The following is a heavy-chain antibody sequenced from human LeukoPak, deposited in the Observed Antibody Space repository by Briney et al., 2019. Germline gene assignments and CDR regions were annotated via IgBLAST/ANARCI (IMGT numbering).Heavy chain of an antibody. Sequence: PSETLSLTCTVSGGSISSGGYYWSWIRQHPGKGLEWIGYIYYSGSTYYNPSLKSRVTISVDTPKNQFSLKLSSVTAADTAVYYCARGRYPQPGIAVAGTLLDWGQGTLVTVSS. V-gene: IGHV4-31*03. D-gene: IGHD6-19*01. J-gene: IGHJ4*02. CDR1: GGSISSGGYY. CDR2: IYYSGST. CDR3: ARGRYPQPGIAVAGTLLD.